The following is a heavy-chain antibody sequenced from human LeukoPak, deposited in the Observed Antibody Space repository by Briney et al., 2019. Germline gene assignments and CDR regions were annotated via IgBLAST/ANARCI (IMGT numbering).Heavy chain of an antibody. CDR1: GGSISSGSYY. V-gene: IGHV4-61*02. J-gene: IGHJ5*02. D-gene: IGHD3-10*01. CDR2: IYTSGST. CDR3: ARESTGFGEFVWFDP. Sequence: PSETLSLTCTVSGGSISSGSYYWSWIRQPAGKGLEWIGRIYTSGSTNYNPSLKSRVTISVDTSKNQFYLKLSSVTAADTAVYYCARESTGFGEFVWFDPWGQGTLVTVSS.